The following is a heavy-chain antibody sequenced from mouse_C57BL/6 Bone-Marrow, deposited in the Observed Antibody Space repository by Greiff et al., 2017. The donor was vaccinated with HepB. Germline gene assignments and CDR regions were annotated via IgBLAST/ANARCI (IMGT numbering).Heavy chain of an antibody. D-gene: IGHD1-1*01. CDR1: GYAFSSYW. CDR3: ARRDYGSSYNFDY. J-gene: IGHJ2*01. V-gene: IGHV1-80*01. CDR2: IYPGDGDT. Sequence: VQLQQSGAELVKPGASVKISCKASGYAFSSYWMNWVKQRPGKGLEWIGQIYPGDGDTNYNGKFKGKATLTADNSSSTAYMQLSSLTSEDSAVYFCARRDYGSSYNFDYWGQGTTLTVSS.